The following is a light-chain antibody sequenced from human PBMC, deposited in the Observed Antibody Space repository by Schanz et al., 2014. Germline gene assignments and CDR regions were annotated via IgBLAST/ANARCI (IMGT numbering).Light chain of an antibody. J-gene: IGKJ4*02. CDR1: QSVGTY. CDR2: DAS. CDR3: QHYVSSPG. Sequence: DIVLTQSPATLSLSPGERATLSCRVSQSVGTYLAWYQQKPGQAPGLLIYDASSRAAGIPARFRGSGSGTDFTLTISRLEPDDFAAYYCQHYVSSPGFGGGTKVEIK. V-gene: IGKV3-11*01.